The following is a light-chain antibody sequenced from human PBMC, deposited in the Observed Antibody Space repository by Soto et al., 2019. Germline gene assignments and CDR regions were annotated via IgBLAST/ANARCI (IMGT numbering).Light chain of an antibody. CDR3: QQAYSNPLT. V-gene: IGKV1-39*01. Sequence: DIQMTQSPSSLSASVGDRVTITCRTSQTISTYLNWYQQKPGKAPKLLIYNTFTLESGVPSPFSGSASGTDFTLTISSLQPGDSATYYCQQAYSNPLTFGGGTKVDIK. CDR2: NTF. J-gene: IGKJ4*01. CDR1: QTISTY.